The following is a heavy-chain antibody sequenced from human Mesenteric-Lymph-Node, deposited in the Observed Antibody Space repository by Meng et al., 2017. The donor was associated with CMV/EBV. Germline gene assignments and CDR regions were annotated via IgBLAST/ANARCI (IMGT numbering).Heavy chain of an antibody. CDR2: ISYDGSNK. D-gene: IGHD1-26*01. CDR1: GFTFSSYK. CDR3: ARGTGSYYSLGY. J-gene: IGHJ4*02. V-gene: IGHV3-30*04. Sequence: GESLKISCAASGFTFSSYKMNWVRQAPGKGLEWVAVISYDGSNKYYADSVKGRFTISRDNSKNTLYLQMNSLRAEDTAVYYCARGTGSYYSLGYWGQGTLVTVSS.